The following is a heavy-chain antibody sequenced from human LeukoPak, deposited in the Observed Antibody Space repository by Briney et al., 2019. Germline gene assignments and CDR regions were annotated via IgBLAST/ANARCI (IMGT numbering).Heavy chain of an antibody. CDR2: ISNSSSYI. Sequence: PGGSLRLSCAASGFTFSSYSMNWVRQAPGKGLEWVSSISNSSSYIYYADSVKGRFTISRDNAKNSLYLQMNSLRAEDTAVYYCARTYCSSTSCYINLVDYWGQGTLVTVSS. D-gene: IGHD2-2*02. J-gene: IGHJ4*02. CDR3: ARTYCSSTSCYINLVDY. V-gene: IGHV3-21*01. CDR1: GFTFSSYS.